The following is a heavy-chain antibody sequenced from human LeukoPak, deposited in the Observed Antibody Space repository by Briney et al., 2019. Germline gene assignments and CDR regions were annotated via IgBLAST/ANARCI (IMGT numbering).Heavy chain of an antibody. J-gene: IGHJ6*02. CDR1: GLTFSSYG. CDR2: IWYDGSHK. V-gene: IGHV3-33*01. D-gene: IGHD3-3*01. Sequence: SGGSLRLSCAASGLTFSSYGMHWVRQAPGKGLEWVAVIWYDGSHKYYADSVKGRFTISRDNSKNTLYLEMNSLRAEDTAMYYCARDITIFGDYGMDVWGQGTTVTVSS. CDR3: ARDITIFGDYGMDV.